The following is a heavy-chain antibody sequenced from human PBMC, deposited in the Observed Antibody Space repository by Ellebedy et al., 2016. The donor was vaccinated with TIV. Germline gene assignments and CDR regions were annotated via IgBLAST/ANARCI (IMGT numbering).Heavy chain of an antibody. CDR2: IYPGDSDT. J-gene: IGHJ6*02. Sequence: GESLKISCEGSGYLFSTYWIAWVRQMPGKGLEWMGIIYPGDSDTTYSPSFRGRVTMSVDKSINTVYLQWNSLKASDTAMYYCARRMGRGVKGKFPLDVWGQGTTVIVSS. V-gene: IGHV5-51*01. CDR3: ARRMGRGVKGKFPLDV. CDR1: GYLFSTYW. D-gene: IGHD3-10*01.